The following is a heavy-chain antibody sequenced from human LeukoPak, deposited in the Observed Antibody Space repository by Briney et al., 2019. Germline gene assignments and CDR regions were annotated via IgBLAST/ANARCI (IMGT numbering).Heavy chain of an antibody. CDR2: IYTSGST. J-gene: IGHJ6*03. Sequence: PSQTLSLTCTVSGGSISSGSDYWSWIRQPAGKGLEWIGRIYTSGSTNYNPSLKSRVTMSVDTSKNQFSLKLSSVTAADTAVYYCARDEPGYYYYYYMDVWGKGTTVTVSS. D-gene: IGHD1-14*01. CDR3: ARDEPGYYYYYYMDV. V-gene: IGHV4-61*02. CDR1: GGSISSGSDY.